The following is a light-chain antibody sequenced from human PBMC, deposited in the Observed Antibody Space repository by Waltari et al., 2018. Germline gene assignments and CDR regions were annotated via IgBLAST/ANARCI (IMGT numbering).Light chain of an antibody. V-gene: IGKV2-30*02. CDR1: HIQSDGNTY. CDR3: MGSSHWPLYT. CDR2: TVS. J-gene: IGKJ2*01. Sequence: HIQSDGNTYLSLFHQRPGHSPRRLIYTVSNRESGVPDRFSGSGSDTDFTLQISTVEAEDVGVDFCMGSSHWPLYTFSQGTKLEIK.